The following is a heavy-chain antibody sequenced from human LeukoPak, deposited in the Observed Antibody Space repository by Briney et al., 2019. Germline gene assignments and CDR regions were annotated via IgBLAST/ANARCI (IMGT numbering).Heavy chain of an antibody. CDR1: GGSISSYY. J-gene: IGHJ4*02. Sequence: SETLSLTCTVSGGSISSYYWSWIRQPPGKGLEWIGYIYYSGGTNYNPSLKSRVTISVDTSKNQFSLKLTSVTAADTAVYYCARGYDYGNYNDWGQGTLVTVSS. V-gene: IGHV4-59*12. D-gene: IGHD4-11*01. CDR3: ARGYDYGNYND. CDR2: IYYSGGT.